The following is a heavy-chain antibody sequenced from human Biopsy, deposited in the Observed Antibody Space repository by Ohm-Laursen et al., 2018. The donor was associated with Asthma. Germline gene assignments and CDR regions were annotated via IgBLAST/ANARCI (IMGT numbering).Heavy chain of an antibody. J-gene: IGHJ6*02. CDR1: GGTFSNFA. CDR2: IMTVIGTT. V-gene: IGHV1-69*01. Sequence: SSVKVSCKAPGGTFSNFAISWVRQAPGQGLEWLGGIMTVIGTTNFAQKFQGRVTITADESTSTAYMEVTSLRSEDTAIYYCARCQVGYSSGWSLLLKKIYYSGMDVWGQGTAVTVSS. CDR3: ARCQVGYSSGWSLLLKKIYYSGMDV. D-gene: IGHD6-19*01.